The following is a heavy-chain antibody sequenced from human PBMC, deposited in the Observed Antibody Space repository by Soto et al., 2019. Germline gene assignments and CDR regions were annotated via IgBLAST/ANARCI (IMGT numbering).Heavy chain of an antibody. CDR1: GDSITGDNW. CDR2: IHHSGAT. Sequence: QVQLQESGPGLVQPSGTLSLTCAVSGDSITGDNWWSWVRQPPGKGLGWIGEIHHSGATNYNPSHKSRVTISVDKSKNQFSLKLNSVTAADTAMFYCATQGFYRMGVWGRGTTVTVSS. V-gene: IGHV4-4*02. CDR3: ATQGFYRMGV. J-gene: IGHJ6*02.